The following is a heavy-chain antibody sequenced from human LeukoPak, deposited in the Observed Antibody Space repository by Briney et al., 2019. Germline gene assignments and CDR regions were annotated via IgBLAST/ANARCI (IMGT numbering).Heavy chain of an antibody. D-gene: IGHD6-19*01. CDR2: ISCYNGDT. Sequence: ASVKVSCKASGYTFNKYGTSWVRQAPGQGLEWMGWISCYNGDTRYAQKFQGRVTMTKDTSMSTVHMELRSLRSDDTAVYYCARDPSNTSGYYVYHDYWGQGALVTVSS. J-gene: IGHJ4*02. CDR3: ARDPSNTSGYYVYHDY. CDR1: GYTFNKYG. V-gene: IGHV1-18*01.